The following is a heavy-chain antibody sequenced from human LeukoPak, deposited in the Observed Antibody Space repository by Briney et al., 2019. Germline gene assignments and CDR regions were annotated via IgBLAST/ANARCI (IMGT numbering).Heavy chain of an antibody. V-gene: IGHV4-39*01. Sequence: PSETLSLTCTVSGGSISTSDDSWSWIRQPPGKGLAWIGSIYYTGNTYYNPSLKSRVTISVDTSKNQFSLRLTSVTAADTAAYYCATGAYCGGDCFDAFDIWGQGTMVTISS. CDR1: GGSISTSDDS. CDR3: ATGAYCGGDCFDAFDI. J-gene: IGHJ3*02. D-gene: IGHD2-21*01. CDR2: IYYTGNT.